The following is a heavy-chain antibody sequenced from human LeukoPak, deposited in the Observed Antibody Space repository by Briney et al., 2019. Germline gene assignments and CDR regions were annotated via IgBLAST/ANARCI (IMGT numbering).Heavy chain of an antibody. CDR2: IIADGGAT. V-gene: IGHV3-23*01. D-gene: IGHD6-19*01. CDR1: GFPFNTQD. CDR3: GKGRVSE. Sequence: AGGSLRLSCAASGFPFNTQDMRWVRQAPGKGLEWVSSIIADGGATFYADSVRGRFTISRDNSRNTLDLQMSSLRVEDTAVYYCGKGRVSEWGQGTLVTVSS. J-gene: IGHJ4*02.